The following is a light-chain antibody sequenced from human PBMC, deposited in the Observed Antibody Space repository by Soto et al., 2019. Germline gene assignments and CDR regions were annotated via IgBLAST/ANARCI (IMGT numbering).Light chain of an antibody. V-gene: IGKV3-20*01. CDR3: QQYGTSLYT. Sequence: EIVLTQSRGTLSLSPGERATLSCRASHSVSSPYLAWYQQKPGQAPRLLIYGASFRATGIPDRFSGSGSGTDFTLTLSRLEPEDFAVYYCQQYGTSLYTFGQGTKLEIK. J-gene: IGKJ2*01. CDR1: HSVSSPY. CDR2: GAS.